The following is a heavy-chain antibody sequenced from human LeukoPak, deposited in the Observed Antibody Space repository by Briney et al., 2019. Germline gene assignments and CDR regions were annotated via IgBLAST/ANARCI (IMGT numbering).Heavy chain of an antibody. J-gene: IGHJ3*02. CDR1: GYTFTSYG. Sequence: ASVTVSCKASGYTFTSYGISWVRQAPGQGLEWMGWISAYNGNTNYAQKLQGRVTMTTDTSTSTAYMELRSLRSDDTAVYYCARDEGSPDYDDAFDIWGQGTMVTVSS. CDR3: ARDEGSPDYDDAFDI. V-gene: IGHV1-18*01. D-gene: IGHD4-17*01. CDR2: ISAYNGNT.